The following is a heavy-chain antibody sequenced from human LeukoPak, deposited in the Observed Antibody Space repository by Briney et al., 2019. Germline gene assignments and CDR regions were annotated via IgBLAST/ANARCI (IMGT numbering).Heavy chain of an antibody. CDR1: GFTFSRYA. CDR3: ARGTGDFDY. CDR2: ISYDGSTQ. J-gene: IGHJ4*02. D-gene: IGHD2-8*02. V-gene: IGHV3-30-3*01. Sequence: GGSLRLSCAAWGFTFSRYAIHWVRQAPGKGLEWVAVISYDGSTQDYADSVKGRFTISRDNSKNTLYLQMNSLRAEDTAVYYCARGTGDFDYWGQGTLVTVSS.